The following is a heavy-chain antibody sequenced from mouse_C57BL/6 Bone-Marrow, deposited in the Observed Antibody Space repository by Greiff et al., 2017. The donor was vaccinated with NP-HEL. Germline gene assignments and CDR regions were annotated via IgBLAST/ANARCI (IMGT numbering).Heavy chain of an antibody. J-gene: IGHJ4*01. CDR1: GFTFSSYA. D-gene: IGHD1-1*01. CDR3: AREGPVVAPDAMDY. CDR2: ISDGGSYT. Sequence: DVMLVESGGGLVKPGGSLKLSCAASGFTFSSYAMSWVRQTPEKRLEWVATISDGGSYTYYPDNVKGRFTISRDKAKNNLYLQMSHLKSEDTAMYYCAREGPVVAPDAMDYWGQGTSVTVSS. V-gene: IGHV5-4*01.